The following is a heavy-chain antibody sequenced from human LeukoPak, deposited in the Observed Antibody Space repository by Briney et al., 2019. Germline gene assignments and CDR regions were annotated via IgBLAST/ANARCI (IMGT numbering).Heavy chain of an antibody. V-gene: IGHV4-61*02. CDR1: GNSLSSGDNY. J-gene: IGHJ4*02. D-gene: IGHD3-22*01. CDR3: ARASYSYDINGWVPFDY. Sequence: SETLSLTCTVSGNSLSSGDNYWRGLRQPAGRGLEGFGRLYTSGSTNYNPSLKSRVTISGDTSKNQSSLRLSSVTAADTAVYYCARASYSYDINGWVPFDYWGQGTLVTVSS. CDR2: LYTSGST.